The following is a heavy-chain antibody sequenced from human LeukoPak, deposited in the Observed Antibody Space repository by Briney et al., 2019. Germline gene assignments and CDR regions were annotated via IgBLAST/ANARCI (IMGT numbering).Heavy chain of an antibody. V-gene: IGHV3-23*01. Sequence: GGSLRLSCAASGFTFSSYAMSWVRQAPGKGLEWVSAISGSGGSTYYAGSVKGRFTISRDNSKNTLYLQMNSLRAEDTAVYYCAKVRYFDWSIDYWGQGTLVTVSS. J-gene: IGHJ4*02. D-gene: IGHD3-9*01. CDR1: GFTFSSYA. CDR2: ISGSGGST. CDR3: AKVRYFDWSIDY.